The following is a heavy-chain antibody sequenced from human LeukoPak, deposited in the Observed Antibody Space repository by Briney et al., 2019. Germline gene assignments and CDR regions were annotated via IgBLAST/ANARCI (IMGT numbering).Heavy chain of an antibody. CDR1: GFTFSSYA. Sequence: GGSLRLSCAASGFTFSSYAMHWVRQAPGKGLEWVAVISYDGSNKYYADSVKGRFTISRDNSKNTLYLQMNSLRAEDTAVYYCARVGGIAAAVGAFDIWSQGTMVTVSS. CDR3: ARVGGIAAAVGAFDI. V-gene: IGHV3-30*04. J-gene: IGHJ3*02. CDR2: ISYDGSNK. D-gene: IGHD6-13*01.